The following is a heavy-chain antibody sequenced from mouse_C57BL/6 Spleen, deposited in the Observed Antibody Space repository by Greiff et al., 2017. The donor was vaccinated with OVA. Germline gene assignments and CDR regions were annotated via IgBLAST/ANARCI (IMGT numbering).Heavy chain of an antibody. CDR1: GYTFTNYW. CDR3: ARRDGLYAMDY. V-gene: IGHV1-63*01. CDR2: IYPGGGYT. Sequence: VQLQESGAELVRPGTSVKMSCKASGYTFTNYWIGWAKQRPGHGLEWIGDIYPGGGYTNYNEKFKGKATLTADKSSSTAYMQFSSLTSEDSAIYYCARRDGLYAMDYWGQGTSVTVSS. D-gene: IGHD2-3*01. J-gene: IGHJ4*01.